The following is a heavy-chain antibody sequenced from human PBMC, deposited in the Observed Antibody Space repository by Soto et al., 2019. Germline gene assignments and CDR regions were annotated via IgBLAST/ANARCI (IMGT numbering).Heavy chain of an antibody. CDR2: IYYGGST. CDR3: ARHGKAPYYYDSSGYSEVDY. D-gene: IGHD3-22*01. V-gene: IGHV4-59*08. CDR1: GGSFSPNY. J-gene: IGHJ4*02. Sequence: SETLSLTCTVSGGSFSPNYWSWIRQPPGKGLEWVGYIYYGGSTYYNPSLKSRVTISVDTSKNQFSLKLSSVTAADTAVYYCARHGKAPYYYDSSGYSEVDYWGQGTLVTVSS.